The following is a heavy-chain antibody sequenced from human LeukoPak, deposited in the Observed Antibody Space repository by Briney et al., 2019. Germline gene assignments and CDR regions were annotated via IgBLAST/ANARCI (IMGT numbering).Heavy chain of an antibody. Sequence: ADSVKVSCKASGYTFTGKFIHWVRQAPGPGLEWMGWIDPNSGGTDYAQKFRGRVTMTRDTSTSTAYMDLSSLISDDTAVYYCARDREGLAYFDYWGQGTLVTVSS. D-gene: IGHD3/OR15-3a*01. CDR1: GYTFTGKF. CDR3: ARDREGLAYFDY. CDR2: IDPNSGGT. V-gene: IGHV1-2*02. J-gene: IGHJ4*02.